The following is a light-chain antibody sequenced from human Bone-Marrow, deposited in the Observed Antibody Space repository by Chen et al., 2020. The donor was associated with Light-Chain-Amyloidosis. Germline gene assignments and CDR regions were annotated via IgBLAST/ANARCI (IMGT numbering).Light chain of an antibody. Sequence: NFMLTQPHSVSESPGKTVIISCTSSSGSIATNYVQWYQQRPGSSPTTVIYEDDQRPSGVPDRFSGSIDRSASSASLTISGLKTEDDADYVCQSYQCSSQGVFGGGTKLTVL. J-gene: IGLJ3*02. CDR1: SGSIATNY. V-gene: IGLV6-57*01. CDR3: QSYQCSSQGV. CDR2: EDD.